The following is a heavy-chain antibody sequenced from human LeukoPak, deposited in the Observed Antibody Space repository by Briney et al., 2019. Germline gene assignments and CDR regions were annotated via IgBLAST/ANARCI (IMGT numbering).Heavy chain of an antibody. Sequence: SETLSLTCTVSGGSISSYYWSWIRQPAGKGLEWTGRIYTSGSTNYNPSLKSRVTMSVDTSKNQFSLKLSSVTAADTAVYYCAREYCSSTSCYTGEFDYWGQGTLVTVSS. CDR1: GGSISSYY. J-gene: IGHJ4*02. D-gene: IGHD2-2*02. CDR3: AREYCSSTSCYTGEFDY. CDR2: IYTSGST. V-gene: IGHV4-4*07.